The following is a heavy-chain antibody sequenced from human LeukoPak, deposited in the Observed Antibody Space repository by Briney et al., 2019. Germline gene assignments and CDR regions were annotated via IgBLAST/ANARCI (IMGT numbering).Heavy chain of an antibody. Sequence: SQTLSLTCTVSGGSISSGSYYWSWIRQPAGKGLEWIGRIYTSGSTNHNPSLKSRVTISVDTSKNQFSLKLSSVTAADTAVYYCARTHVASMVRGVSPWFDPWGQGTLVTVSS. CDR1: GGSISSGSYY. J-gene: IGHJ5*02. CDR2: IYTSGST. D-gene: IGHD3-10*01. CDR3: ARTHVASMVRGVSPWFDP. V-gene: IGHV4-61*02.